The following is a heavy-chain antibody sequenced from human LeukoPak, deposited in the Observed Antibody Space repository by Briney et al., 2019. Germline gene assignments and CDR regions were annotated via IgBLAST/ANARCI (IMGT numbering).Heavy chain of an antibody. D-gene: IGHD2/OR15-2a*01. J-gene: IGHJ4*02. CDR3: AKERSFGTWLGDY. CDR2: ISGSGGGT. Sequence: GGSLRLSCAASGFTVSSHDMTWVRQAPGKGLEWVSAISGSGGGTYYADSVKGRFTISRDNSKNTLYLQMNSLRADDTAVYYCAKERSFGTWLGDYWGQGTLVTVSS. V-gene: IGHV3-23*01. CDR1: GFTVSSHD.